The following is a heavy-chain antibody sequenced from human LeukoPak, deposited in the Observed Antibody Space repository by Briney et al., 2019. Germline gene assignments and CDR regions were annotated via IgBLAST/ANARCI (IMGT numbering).Heavy chain of an antibody. CDR1: GFTFSSYG. Sequence: GGTLRLSCAASGFTFSSYGMSWVRQAPGKWLEWVSAISGSGGSTYYADSVKGRFTISRDNAKNTMYLQMNSLRAEDTAVYYCATDIVVVPASWGQGTLVTVSS. CDR2: ISGSGGST. V-gene: IGHV3-23*01. CDR3: ATDIVVVPAS. J-gene: IGHJ5*02. D-gene: IGHD2-2*01.